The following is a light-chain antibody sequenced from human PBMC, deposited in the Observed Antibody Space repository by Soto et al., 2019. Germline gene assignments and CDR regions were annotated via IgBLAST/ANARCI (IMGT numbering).Light chain of an antibody. CDR2: DAS. J-gene: IGKJ4*01. CDR1: QGISSA. CDR3: QQFNSYPLT. V-gene: IGKV1-13*02. Sequence: AIQLTQSPSSLSASVGDRVTITCRACQGISSALAWYQQKPGKAPKLLIYDASSLESGVPSRFSDSGSGTDFTLTISSLQPEEFATYYWQQFNSYPLTFGGGTKVEIK.